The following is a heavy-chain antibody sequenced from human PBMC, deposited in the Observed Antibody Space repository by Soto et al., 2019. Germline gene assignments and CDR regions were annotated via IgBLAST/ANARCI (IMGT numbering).Heavy chain of an antibody. CDR2: IIPIFGTA. V-gene: IGHV1-69*01. CDR3: SRSPDYGDNVGGYDY. Sequence: SVMGCCKTSGGTFSSYAIGWGRPAPGQGLEWMGGIIPIFGTANYAQKFQGRVTITADESTSTAYMELSSLISEDTAVYYCSRSPDYGDNVGGYDYWGQGTLVTRSS. CDR1: GGTFSSYA. J-gene: IGHJ4*02. D-gene: IGHD4-17*01.